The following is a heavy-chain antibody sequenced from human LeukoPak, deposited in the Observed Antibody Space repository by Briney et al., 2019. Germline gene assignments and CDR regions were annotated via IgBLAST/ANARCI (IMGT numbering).Heavy chain of an antibody. Sequence: GGSLRLSCAASEFTFSSYWMSWVRQAPGKGLEWVANIKQDGSEKYYVDSVKGRFTISRDNAKNSLYLQMNGLRAEDTAVYYCARSRLLWFGDVWGKGTTVTISS. D-gene: IGHD3-10*01. CDR3: ARSRLLWFGDV. J-gene: IGHJ6*04. CDR1: EFTFSSYW. CDR2: IKQDGSEK. V-gene: IGHV3-7*01.